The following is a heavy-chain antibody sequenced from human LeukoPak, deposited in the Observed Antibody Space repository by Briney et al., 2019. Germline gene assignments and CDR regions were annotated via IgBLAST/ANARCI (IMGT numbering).Heavy chain of an antibody. Sequence: AGGSLRLSCAASGFTVSSNYMSWVRQAPGKGLEWVSVIYSGGSTYYTDSVKGRFTISRDNSKNTLFLQMNSLRAEDTAVYYCARSGSNRFDYWGQGTLVTVSS. J-gene: IGHJ4*02. D-gene: IGHD5-24*01. CDR2: IYSGGST. CDR1: GFTVSSNY. CDR3: ARSGSNRFDY. V-gene: IGHV3-53*01.